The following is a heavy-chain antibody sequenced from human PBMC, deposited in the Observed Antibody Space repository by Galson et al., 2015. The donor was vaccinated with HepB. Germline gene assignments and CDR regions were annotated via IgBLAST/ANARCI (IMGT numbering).Heavy chain of an antibody. CDR1: GGSISSGGYY. Sequence: TLSLTCTVSGGSISSGGYYWSWIRQHPGKGLEWIGYIYYSGSTYYNPSLKSRVTISVDTSKNQFSLKLSSVTAADTAVYYCARDHGSSPIGHLYYFDYWGQGTLVTVSS. CDR3: ARDHGSSPIGHLYYFDY. CDR2: IYYSGST. J-gene: IGHJ4*02. D-gene: IGHD6-13*01. V-gene: IGHV4-31*03.